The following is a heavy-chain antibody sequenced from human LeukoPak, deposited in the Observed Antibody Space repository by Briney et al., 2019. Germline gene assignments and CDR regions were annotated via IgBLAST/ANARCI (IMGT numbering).Heavy chain of an antibody. D-gene: IGHD3-3*01. CDR1: GGSISSYY. V-gene: IGHV4-59*08. CDR3: ARLKGGSRYYDFWSGYSFDY. Sequence: PSETLSLTCTVSGGSISSYYWSWIRQPPGKGLEWIGYIYYSGSTNYNPSLKSRVTISVDTSKNQFSLKLSSVTAADTAVYYCARLKGGSRYYDFWSGYSFDYWGQRTLVTVSS. J-gene: IGHJ4*02. CDR2: IYYSGST.